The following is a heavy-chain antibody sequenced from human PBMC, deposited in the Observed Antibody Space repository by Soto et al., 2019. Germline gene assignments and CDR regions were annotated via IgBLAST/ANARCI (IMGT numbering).Heavy chain of an antibody. CDR3: ARDLYGSGSYYNPSHGMDV. Sequence: GGSLRLSCAASGFTFSSYSMNWVRQAPGKGLEWVSSISSSSSYIYYADSVKGRFTISRDNAKNSLYLQMNSLRAEDTAVYYCARDLYGSGSYYNPSHGMDVCGQGPTVTVSS. V-gene: IGHV3-21*01. D-gene: IGHD3-10*01. CDR2: ISSSSSYI. CDR1: GFTFSSYS. J-gene: IGHJ6*02.